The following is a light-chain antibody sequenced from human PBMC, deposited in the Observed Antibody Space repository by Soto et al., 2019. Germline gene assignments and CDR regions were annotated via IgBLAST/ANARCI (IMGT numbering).Light chain of an antibody. CDR3: LAWDSSLNGYV. J-gene: IGLJ1*01. CDR2: NNE. Sequence: QSVLPQPPSVSAAPGQRVTIPCSGGSFNIGNHGVNWYLQIPGKPPKVVIYNNEFLSSGVSDRFSGSKSGTSASLAISGLQSEDEGDYFCLAWDSSLNGYVFGTGTNVTVL. V-gene: IGLV1-36*01. CDR1: SFNIGNHG.